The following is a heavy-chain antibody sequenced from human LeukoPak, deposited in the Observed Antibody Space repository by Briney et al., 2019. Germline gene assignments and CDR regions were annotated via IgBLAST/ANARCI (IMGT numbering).Heavy chain of an antibody. CDR1: GFTFSSYS. Sequence: PGGSLRLSCAASGFTFSSYSMNWVRQAPGKGLEWVSSISSSSSYIYYADSVKGRFTISRDNAKNSLYLQMNSLRAEDTAVYYCARDYYGSGSPYFDYWGQGTLVTVSS. CDR2: ISSSSSYI. V-gene: IGHV3-21*01. J-gene: IGHJ4*02. CDR3: ARDYYGSGSPYFDY. D-gene: IGHD3-10*01.